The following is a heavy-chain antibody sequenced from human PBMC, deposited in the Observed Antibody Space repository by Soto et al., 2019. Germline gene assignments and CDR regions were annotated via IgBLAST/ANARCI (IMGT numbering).Heavy chain of an antibody. Sequence: PSETLSLTCTVSGGSISSYYWSWIRQPPGKGLEWIGYIYYSGSTNYNPSLKSRVTISVDTSKNQFSLKLSSVTAADTAVYYCARDQRYSSGWYGEGLFDPWGQGTLVTVSS. CDR1: GGSISSYY. CDR3: ARDQRYSSGWYGEGLFDP. D-gene: IGHD6-19*01. CDR2: IYYSGST. V-gene: IGHV4-59*01. J-gene: IGHJ5*02.